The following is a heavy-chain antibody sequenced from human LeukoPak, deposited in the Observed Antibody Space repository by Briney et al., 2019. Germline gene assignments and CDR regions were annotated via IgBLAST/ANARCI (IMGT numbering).Heavy chain of an antibody. V-gene: IGHV4-38-2*02. CDR3: ARASYDSSGYYYFDY. CDR2: IYHSGST. J-gene: IGHJ4*02. D-gene: IGHD3-22*01. CDR1: GYSISSGYY. Sequence: PSETLSLTCTVSGYSISSGYYWGWIRQPPGKGLEWIGSIYHSGSTYYNPSLKSRVTISVDTSKNQFSLKLSSVTAADTAVYYCARASYDSSGYYYFDYWGQGTLVTVSS.